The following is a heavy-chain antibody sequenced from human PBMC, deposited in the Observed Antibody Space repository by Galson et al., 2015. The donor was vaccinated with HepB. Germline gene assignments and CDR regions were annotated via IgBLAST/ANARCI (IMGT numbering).Heavy chain of an antibody. D-gene: IGHD2-2*01. V-gene: IGHV3-21*01. CDR1: GFSFSDYY. CDR3: AREGYCSTTSCYQDAFDI. J-gene: IGHJ3*02. Sequence: SLRLSCATSGFSFSDYYMHWVRQAPGKGLEWVSSISSTSSYIYYADSVKGRFTISRDNAKNSLYLLMNSLRAEDTAVYYCAREGYCSTTSCYQDAFDIWAKGQWSPSLQ. CDR2: ISSTSSYI.